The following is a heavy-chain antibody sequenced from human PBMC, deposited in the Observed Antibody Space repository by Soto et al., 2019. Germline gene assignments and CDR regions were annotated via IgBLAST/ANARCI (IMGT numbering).Heavy chain of an antibody. J-gene: IGHJ4*02. V-gene: IGHV4-59*01. CDR3: ATKRTYSSGGPIDY. D-gene: IGHD6-25*01. Sequence: SETLSLTCTVSGGSIRNYYWSWIRQPPGKGLEWIGYIYYSGSTNYNPSLKSRVTISVDTSKNQFSLKLTSMIAADTAVYYCATKRTYSSGGPIDYWGQGTRVTVSS. CDR1: GGSIRNYY. CDR2: IYYSGST.